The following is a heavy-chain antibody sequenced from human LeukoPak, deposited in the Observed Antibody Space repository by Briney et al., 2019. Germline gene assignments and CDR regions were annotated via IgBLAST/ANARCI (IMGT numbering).Heavy chain of an antibody. D-gene: IGHD5-18*01. CDR3: AAMVGGGWPVDY. CDR1: GGSISSYY. J-gene: IGHJ4*02. V-gene: IGHV4-59*01. Sequence: SETLSLTCTVSGGSISSYYWSWIRQPPGKGLEWIGYIYHSGSTNYNPSLKSRVTISVDTSKNQFSLKLSSVTAADTAVYYCAAMVGGGWPVDYWGQGTLVTVSS. CDR2: IYHSGST.